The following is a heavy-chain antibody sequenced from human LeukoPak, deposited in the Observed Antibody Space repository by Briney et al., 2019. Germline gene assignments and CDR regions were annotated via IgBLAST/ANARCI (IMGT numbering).Heavy chain of an antibody. CDR1: GYTFTGYY. CDR3: ARSITMIVDDAFHI. V-gene: IGHV1-2*02. Sequence: SVKVSCKASGYTFTGYYICWVRQAPGQGLEWMGWINPNSGGTNYAQKFQGRVTMTRDKSISTAYMELNRLKSDDTAVYYCARSITMIVDDAFHIWGQGTMVTVSS. D-gene: IGHD3-22*01. J-gene: IGHJ3*02. CDR2: INPNSGGT.